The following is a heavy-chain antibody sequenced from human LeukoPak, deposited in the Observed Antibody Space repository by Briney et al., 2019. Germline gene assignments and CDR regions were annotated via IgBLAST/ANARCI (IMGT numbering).Heavy chain of an antibody. V-gene: IGHV4-38-2*01. CDR2: TYHSGST. J-gene: IGHJ6*03. CDR3: ARVAGTGYGYYYYYYMDV. CDR1: GYSISSGYY. D-gene: IGHD6-19*01. Sequence: SETLSLTCAVSGYSISSGYYWGWIRQPPGKGLEWIGSTYHSGSTYYNPSLKSRVTISVDTSKNQFSLKLSSVTAADTAVYYCARVAGTGYGYYYYYYMDVWGKGTTVTVSS.